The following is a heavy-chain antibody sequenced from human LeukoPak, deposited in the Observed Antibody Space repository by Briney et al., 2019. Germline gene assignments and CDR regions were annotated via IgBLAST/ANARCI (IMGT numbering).Heavy chain of an antibody. CDR3: AKDGSGSYYLPYSSFDY. CDR2: IYSGGST. J-gene: IGHJ4*02. Sequence: PGGSLRLSCAASGFTFSSYWMSWVRQAPGKGLEWVSVIYSGGSTYYADSVKGRFTISRDNSKNTLYLQMNSLRAEDTAVYYCAKDGSGSYYLPYSSFDYWGQGTLVTVSS. CDR1: GFTFSSYW. D-gene: IGHD3-10*01. V-gene: IGHV3-53*01.